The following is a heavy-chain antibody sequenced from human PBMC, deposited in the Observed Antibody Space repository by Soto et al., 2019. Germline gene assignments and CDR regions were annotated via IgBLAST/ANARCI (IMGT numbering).Heavy chain of an antibody. CDR2: FDPEDGET. J-gene: IGHJ3*02. CDR3: ATDLLLKDYYDSSGADAFDI. D-gene: IGHD3-22*01. CDR1: VYTLTELS. Sequence: GASVKVSCKVSVYTLTELSMHWVRQAPGKGLEWMGGFDPEDGETIYAQKFQGRVTMTEDTSTDTAYMELSSLRSEDTAVYYCATDLLLKDYYDSSGADAFDIWG. V-gene: IGHV1-24*01.